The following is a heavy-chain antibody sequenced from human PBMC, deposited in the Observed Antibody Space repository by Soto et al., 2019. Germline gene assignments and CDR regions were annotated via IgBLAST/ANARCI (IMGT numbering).Heavy chain of an antibody. CDR1: GFTFNDYT. CDR2: ISSGSNYI. CDR3: ARTQIVVFPPPRNFYYHRDV. V-gene: IGHV3-21*01. J-gene: IGHJ6*03. Sequence: EVQLVESGGGLVKPGGSLRLSCAASGFTFNDYTMNWVRQAPGKGLEWVSSISSGSNYIYYVDSLEGRFTISRDNAKNSLYLQMTSLRAEDTSVYYCARTQIVVFPPPRNFYYHRDVWGKGTTVTVSS. D-gene: IGHD2-21*01.